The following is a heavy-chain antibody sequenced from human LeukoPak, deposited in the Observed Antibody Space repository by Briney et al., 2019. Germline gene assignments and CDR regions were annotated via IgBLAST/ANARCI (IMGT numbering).Heavy chain of an antibody. V-gene: IGHV4-59*08. CDR1: GGSISSYH. D-gene: IGHD2-21*01. CDR2: IHYSGNT. CDR3: ARSVSWGLLVRDDAFDI. J-gene: IGHJ3*02. Sequence: SETLSLTCTVSGGSISSYHWMWIRQPPGKGLEWIGYIHYSGNTNYNPSLKSRVTTSVDTSKNQFYLKLRSVTAADRAVYYCARSVSWGLLVRDDAFDIWGQGTMVTVSS.